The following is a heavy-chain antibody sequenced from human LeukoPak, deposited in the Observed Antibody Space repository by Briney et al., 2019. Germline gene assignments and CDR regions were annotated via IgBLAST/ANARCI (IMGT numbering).Heavy chain of an antibody. D-gene: IGHD2/OR15-2a*01. J-gene: IGHJ4*02. Sequence: GGSLRLSCAASGFTFSNYWMTWVRQAPGKGLEWVANINRDGSERYYVDSVKGRFTISRDDAKSSLYLQMNSLRAEDTAVYYCARGPTRANSTDYWGQGALVTVSS. CDR2: INRDGSER. CDR3: ARGPTRANSTDY. V-gene: IGHV3-7*03. CDR1: GFTFSNYW.